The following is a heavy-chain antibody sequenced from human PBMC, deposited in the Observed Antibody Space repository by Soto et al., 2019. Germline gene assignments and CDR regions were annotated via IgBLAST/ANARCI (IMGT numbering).Heavy chain of an antibody. CDR2: IFHSGST. V-gene: IGHV4-31*03. D-gene: IGHD3-16*01. J-gene: IGHJ4*02. CDR3: ARGGASFTGPAGY. Sequence: QVQLQESGPGLVKPSQTLSLTCTVSGGSITSGGYYWHWIRQHPVQGLEWIGYIFHSGSTHYNPSLKGRLTMSADTSKHQLSLRLTSVTAADTAVYYCARGGASFTGPAGYWGQGTLVTVSS. CDR1: GGSITSGGYY.